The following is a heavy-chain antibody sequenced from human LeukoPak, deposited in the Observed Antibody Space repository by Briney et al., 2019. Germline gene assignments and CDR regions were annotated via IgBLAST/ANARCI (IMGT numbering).Heavy chain of an antibody. V-gene: IGHV4-4*07. D-gene: IGHD3-9*01. J-gene: IGHJ6*03. CDR2: IYTSGST. CDR1: GGSFSGYY. CDR3: AREGNFASYDLLTGIMDV. Sequence: PSETLSLTCAVYGGSFSGYYWSWIRQPAGKGLEWIGCIYTSGSTNYNPSLKSRVTMSVDTSKNQFSLKMSSVTAADTAVYYCAREGNFASYDLLTGIMDVWGKGTTVTISS.